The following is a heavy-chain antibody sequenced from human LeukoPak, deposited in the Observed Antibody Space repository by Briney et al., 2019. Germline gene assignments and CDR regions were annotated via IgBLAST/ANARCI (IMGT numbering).Heavy chain of an antibody. V-gene: IGHV1-2*02. J-gene: IGHJ5*02. Sequence: ASVKVSCKASGYTFTGYYMHWVRQAPGQGLEWMGWINPNSGGTNYAQKFQGRVTMTRDTSIGTAYMELSRLRSDDTAVYYCARARYGDYANWFDPWGQGTLVTVSS. CDR2: INPNSGGT. D-gene: IGHD4-17*01. CDR3: ARARYGDYANWFDP. CDR1: GYTFTGYY.